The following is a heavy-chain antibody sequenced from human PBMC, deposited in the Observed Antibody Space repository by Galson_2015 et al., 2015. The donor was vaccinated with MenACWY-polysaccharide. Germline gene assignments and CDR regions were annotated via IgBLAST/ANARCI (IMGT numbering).Heavy chain of an antibody. D-gene: IGHD3-3*01. CDR1: GFPFSDSW. V-gene: IGHV3-7*01. J-gene: IGHJ3*01. CDR3: ARARSWSGYFAFEF. Sequence: SLRLSCAASGFPFSDSWMTWIRQAPGKGLEWVATIKQSGSEKYYVDSVEGRFTVSRDNAENSLYLQMNSLRAEDTAVYYCARARSWSGYFAFEFWGQGTMVTVSS. CDR2: IKQSGSEK.